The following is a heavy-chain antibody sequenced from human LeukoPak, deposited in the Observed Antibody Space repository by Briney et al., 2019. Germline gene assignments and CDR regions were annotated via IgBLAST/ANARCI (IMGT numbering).Heavy chain of an antibody. CDR1: GFTFSSYS. Sequence: GGSLRLSCAASGFTFSSYSMNWVRQAPGKGLEWASYIRSSSNIIYYADSVKGRFTISRDNTKNSLYLQMNSLRAEDTAVYYCAKSAYYDASGYYREYYFDYWGQGTLVTVSS. D-gene: IGHD3-22*01. CDR3: AKSAYYDASGYYREYYFDY. J-gene: IGHJ4*02. CDR2: IRSSSNII. V-gene: IGHV3-48*04.